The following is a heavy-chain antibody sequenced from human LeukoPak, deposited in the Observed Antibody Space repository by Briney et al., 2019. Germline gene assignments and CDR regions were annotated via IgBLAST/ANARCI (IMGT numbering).Heavy chain of an antibody. Sequence: PSETLSLTCTVSGGSISSYYWSWIRQPPGKGLEWIGYTYYSAATNYNPSLKSRVTISVDTSKNQFSLKLSSVTAADTAVYYCARKVVRGVICWFDAWGQGTLVTVSS. CDR2: TYYSAAT. J-gene: IGHJ5*02. CDR3: ARKVVRGVICWFDA. V-gene: IGHV4-59*08. CDR1: GGSISSYY. D-gene: IGHD3-10*01.